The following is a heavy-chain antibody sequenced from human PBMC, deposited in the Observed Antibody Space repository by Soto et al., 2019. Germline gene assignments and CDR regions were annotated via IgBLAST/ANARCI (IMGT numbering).Heavy chain of an antibody. Sequence: PSETLSLTCTVSGGSVSSGSYYWSWIRQPPGKGLEWIGYIYYSGSTNYNPSPKSRVTISVDTSKNQFSLKLSSVTAADTAVYYCARVSDTAMVTHGMDVWGQGTTVTVSS. CDR2: IYYSGST. J-gene: IGHJ6*02. CDR3: ARVSDTAMVTHGMDV. D-gene: IGHD5-18*01. V-gene: IGHV4-61*01. CDR1: GGSVSSGSYY.